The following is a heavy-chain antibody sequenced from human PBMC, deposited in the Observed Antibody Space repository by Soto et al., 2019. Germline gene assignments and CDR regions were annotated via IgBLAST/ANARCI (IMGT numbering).Heavy chain of an antibody. CDR1: GYNFTTYD. Sequence: ASVKVSCKVSGYNFTTYDMHWVRQAPGQRLEWLGWIKSGNGNTKYSQKFQGRVTITRDTSATTAYMEMSSLRSADTAVYYCARARFLEWYNYYYYGMDVWGHGTTVTVSS. D-gene: IGHD3-3*01. J-gene: IGHJ6*02. CDR2: IKSGNGNT. V-gene: IGHV1-3*01. CDR3: ARARFLEWYNYYYYGMDV.